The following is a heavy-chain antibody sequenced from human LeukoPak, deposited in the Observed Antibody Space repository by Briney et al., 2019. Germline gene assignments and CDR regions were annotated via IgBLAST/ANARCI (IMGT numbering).Heavy chain of an antibody. D-gene: IGHD3-3*01. CDR3: GRGGPTHFLYYFDY. CDR2: IKGDGSEK. Sequence: GESLKISCAASGFTFSSYWMSWVRQAPGKGLEWVANIKGDGSEKYYVDSVKGRFTISRDNAKNSLYLQMNSLRAEDTAVYYWGRGGPTHFLYYFDYWGQGTLVTVS. CDR1: GFTFSSYW. J-gene: IGHJ4*02. V-gene: IGHV3-7*04.